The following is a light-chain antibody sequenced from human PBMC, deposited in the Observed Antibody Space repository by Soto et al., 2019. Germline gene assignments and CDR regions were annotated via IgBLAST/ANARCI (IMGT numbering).Light chain of an antibody. V-gene: IGKV1-12*01. CDR2: GAT. CDR1: QAIRTY. J-gene: IGKJ4*01. Sequence: IQMTQSPSSLSASVGDRVTITCRASQAIRTYVAWYQQKPGTAPKLLIYGATSLQSGVSSRFSGSGSGTDFTLTIRNLQPEDFATYYCQRADNFPLTFGGGTKVE. CDR3: QRADNFPLT.